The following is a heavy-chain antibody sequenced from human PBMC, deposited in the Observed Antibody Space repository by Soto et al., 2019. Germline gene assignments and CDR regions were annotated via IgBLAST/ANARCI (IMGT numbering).Heavy chain of an antibody. CDR3: VGGLFDY. V-gene: IGHV4-39*01. CDR2: IHYSGTT. D-gene: IGHD3-10*01. J-gene: IGHJ4*02. Sequence: SESLSLTCPVSGCSISRISYYWGWIRQPPGKGLEWIGSIHYSGTTYYNPSLKSRVTISEDTSKNQFSLKLTSVTAADTAVYYCVGGLFDYWGQGSLVTVSS. CDR1: GCSISRISYY.